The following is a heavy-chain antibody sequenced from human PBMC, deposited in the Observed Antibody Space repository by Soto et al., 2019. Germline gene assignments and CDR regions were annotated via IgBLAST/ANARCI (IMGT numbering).Heavy chain of an antibody. V-gene: IGHV4-59*01. CDR2: IFYNGNT. D-gene: IGHD3-9*01. J-gene: IGHJ4*02. Sequence: SETLSLTCTVSGSSIISYSWSWILQPPGKGLECIGYIFYNGNTNYNPSLTSRVSISLDTSKSQFSLKLSSVTAADTAVYYCARGNFDWLSLYFDYWGQGILVTVSS. CDR1: GSSIISYS. CDR3: ARGNFDWLSLYFDY.